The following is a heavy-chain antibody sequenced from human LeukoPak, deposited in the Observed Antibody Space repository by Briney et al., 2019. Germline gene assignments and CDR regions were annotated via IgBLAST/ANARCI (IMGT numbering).Heavy chain of an antibody. V-gene: IGHV3-7*01. D-gene: IGHD6-13*01. CDR3: ATGRLSIAAAGNKLPVYYFDY. CDR1: GFTFSSYW. J-gene: IGHJ4*02. Sequence: GGSLRLSCAASGFTFSSYWMSWVRQAPGKGLEWVANIKQDGSEKYYVDSVKGRFTISRDNAKNSLYLQMNSLRAEDTAVYYCATGRLSIAAAGNKLPVYYFDYWGQGTLVTVSS. CDR2: IKQDGSEK.